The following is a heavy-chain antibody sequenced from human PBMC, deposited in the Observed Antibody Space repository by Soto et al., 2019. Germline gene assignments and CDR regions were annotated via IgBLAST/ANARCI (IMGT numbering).Heavy chain of an antibody. D-gene: IGHD1-26*01. V-gene: IGHV4-59*01. CDR1: GGSLSVYS. CDR3: ARGVGSSPPQY. CDR2: IYASGSP. J-gene: IGHJ4*02. Sequence: SETLSLTLTISGGSLSVYSWSWILQSTGQGLQWIGYIYASGSPYYNPSLRSRVTISADTSKNQISLKLTSPTAADTAVYYCARGVGSSPPQYWGRGTLVTVTS.